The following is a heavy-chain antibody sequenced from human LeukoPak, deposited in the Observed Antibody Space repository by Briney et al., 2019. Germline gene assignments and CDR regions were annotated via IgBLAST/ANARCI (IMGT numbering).Heavy chain of an antibody. J-gene: IGHJ6*02. CDR3: ARVPYGGNSYHYYYGMDV. CDR1: GFTFSSYW. D-gene: IGHD4-23*01. CDR2: INSDGSST. Sequence: PGGSLRLSCAASGFTFSSYWMHWVRQAPGKGLVWVSRINSDGSSTSYADSVKGRFTISRDNAKNTLYLQMNSLRAEDTAVYYCARVPYGGNSYHYYYGMDVWGQGTTVTLSS. V-gene: IGHV3-74*01.